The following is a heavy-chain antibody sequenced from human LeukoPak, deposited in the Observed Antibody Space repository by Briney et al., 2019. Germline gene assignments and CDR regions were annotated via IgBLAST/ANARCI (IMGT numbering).Heavy chain of an antibody. D-gene: IGHD6-19*01. CDR2: ISRSGGT. Sequence: SETLSLTCTVSGGSISGYYWHWIRQPPGKGLEWIGYISRSGGTNYNPSLKSRVTISRDTSKNQFSLILTSLTAADTAVYFCARAAYSDGWSYVYFDYWGQGPLVTVSS. J-gene: IGHJ4*02. V-gene: IGHV4-59*01. CDR3: ARAAYSDGWSYVYFDY. CDR1: GGSISGYY.